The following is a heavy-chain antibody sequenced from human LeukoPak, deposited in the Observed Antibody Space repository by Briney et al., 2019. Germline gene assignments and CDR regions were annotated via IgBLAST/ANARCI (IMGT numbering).Heavy chain of an antibody. J-gene: IGHJ3*02. Sequence: GASVTVSCKASGFTFTSSAVEWVRQARGQRLEWIGWIFVGSGNTNYAQKFQERVTITRDMATSTAYMELSSLRSEDTAVYYCAADQEYYYGSGTRCFDIWGQGTMVTVSS. D-gene: IGHD3-10*01. V-gene: IGHV1-58*01. CDR3: AADQEYYYGSGTRCFDI. CDR1: GFTFTSSA. CDR2: IFVGSGNT.